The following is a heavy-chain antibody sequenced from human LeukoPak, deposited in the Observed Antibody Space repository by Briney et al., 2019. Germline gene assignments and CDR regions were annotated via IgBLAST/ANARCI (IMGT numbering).Heavy chain of an antibody. CDR2: IYYSGST. CDR1: GGSISSSIYY. J-gene: IGHJ6*03. D-gene: IGHD3-3*01. CDR3: ARSCKRITIFGVVNYYYMDV. V-gene: IGHV4-39*07. Sequence: SETLSLTCTVSGGSISSSIYYWGWIRQPPGKGLEWIGSIYYSGSTNYNPSLKSRVTISVDTSKNQFSLKLSSVTAADTAVYYCARSCKRITIFGVVNYYYMDVWGKGTTVTVSS.